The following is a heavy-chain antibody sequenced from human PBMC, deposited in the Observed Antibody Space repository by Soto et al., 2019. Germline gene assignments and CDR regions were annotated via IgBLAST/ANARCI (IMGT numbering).Heavy chain of an antibody. D-gene: IGHD6-13*01. J-gene: IGHJ4*02. CDR3: ARGSADSSSAPSIN. CDR1: GFTFSSYA. Sequence: GGSLRLSCAASGFTFSSYAMHWVRQAPGKGLEWVAVISYDGSNKYYADSVKGRFTISRDNSKNTLYLQMNSLRAEDTAVYYCARGSADSSSAPSINWGQGTLVTVSS. CDR2: ISYDGSNK. V-gene: IGHV3-30-3*01.